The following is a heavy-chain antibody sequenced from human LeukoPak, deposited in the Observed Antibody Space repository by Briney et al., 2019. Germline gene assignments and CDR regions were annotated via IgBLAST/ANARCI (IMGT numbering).Heavy chain of an antibody. J-gene: IGHJ5*02. D-gene: IGHD6-6*01. CDR1: GFTFSTYA. CDR2: VSGTGGRT. CDR3: VKASSSSPQYNWFDA. V-gene: IGHV3-23*01. Sequence: GGSLRLSCAASGFTFSTYAMSWDRQAPGKGLEWFSVVSGTGGRTYYADSVKGRYTISRDNSKNTLYLQMNSLRAEDTALYYCVKASSSSPQYNWFDAWGQGTLVTVSS.